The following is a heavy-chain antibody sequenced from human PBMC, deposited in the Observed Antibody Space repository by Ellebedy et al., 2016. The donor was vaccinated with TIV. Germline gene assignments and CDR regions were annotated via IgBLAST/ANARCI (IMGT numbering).Heavy chain of an antibody. CDR3: ARGFRYGSGRWPLDY. Sequence: AASVKVSCKASGYTFTSYYMHWVRQAPGKGLEWMGWVSPYDGNTNYAQNLQGRVTMTIDTSTSTGYMELRSLRSDDTAVYYCARGFRYGSGRWPLDYWGQGTLVTVSS. CDR2: VSPYDGNT. D-gene: IGHD4-23*01. J-gene: IGHJ4*02. CDR1: GYTFTSYY. V-gene: IGHV1-18*04.